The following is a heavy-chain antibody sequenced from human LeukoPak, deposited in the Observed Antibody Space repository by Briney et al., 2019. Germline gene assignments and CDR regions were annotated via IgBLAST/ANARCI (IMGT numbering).Heavy chain of an antibody. J-gene: IGHJ1*01. CDR3: IPPAAGLRRTISTEYFQH. CDR2: ISSSGETI. V-gene: IGHV3-48*03. CDR1: GLTFSDYE. Sequence: PGGSLRLSCAAAGLTFSDYEMYWVRQAPGKGLEWVSYISSSGETIYYADSVKGRFTISRDNANKSLYLRMSSLRVEDTAIYYCIPPAAGLRRTISTEYFQHWGQGALGTVSS. D-gene: IGHD6-13*01.